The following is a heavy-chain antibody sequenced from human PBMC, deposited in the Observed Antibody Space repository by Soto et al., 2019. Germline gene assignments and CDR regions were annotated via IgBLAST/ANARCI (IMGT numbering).Heavy chain of an antibody. Sequence: EVQVVASGGGLVQPGGSLRLSCAASGFTFGIHWMTWVRQVPGKGLEWVANINQDGSDKYYVDSVKGRFIISRDNAKDSLYLQMNSLRVEDTALYYCATSMRHTLDPWGQGTLVTVS. CDR3: ATSMRHTLDP. CDR2: INQDGSDK. D-gene: IGHD2-21*01. V-gene: IGHV3-7*01. J-gene: IGHJ5*02. CDR1: GFTFGIHW.